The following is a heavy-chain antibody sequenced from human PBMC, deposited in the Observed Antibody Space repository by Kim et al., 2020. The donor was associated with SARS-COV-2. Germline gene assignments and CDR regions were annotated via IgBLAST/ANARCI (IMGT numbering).Heavy chain of an antibody. V-gene: IGHV3-48*03. CDR3: ARDFRVYDSSGYYVIAGLFYYYYYGMDV. CDR2: ISSSGSTI. CDR1: GFTFSSYE. J-gene: IGHJ6*02. D-gene: IGHD3-22*01. Sequence: GGSLRLSCAASGFTFSSYEMNWVRQAPGKGLEWVSYISSSGSTIYYADSVKGRFTISRDNAKNSLYLQMNSLRAEDTAVYYCARDFRVYDSSGYYVIAGLFYYYYYGMDVWGQGTTVTVSS.